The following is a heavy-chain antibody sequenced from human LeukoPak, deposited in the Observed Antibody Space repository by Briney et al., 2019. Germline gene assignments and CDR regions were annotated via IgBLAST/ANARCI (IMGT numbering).Heavy chain of an antibody. Sequence: GGSLRLSCAASGFTFSTRWMSWVRQAPGKGLGWVANINEDGSEKNYVESLKGRFTISRDNAKNSLYLQMNSLRAEDTALYYCARELGSYEGGYYGMDVWGQGTTVTVSS. CDR3: ARELGSYEGGYYGMDV. CDR1: GFTFSTRW. J-gene: IGHJ6*02. V-gene: IGHV3-7*01. CDR2: INEDGSEK. D-gene: IGHD1-26*01.